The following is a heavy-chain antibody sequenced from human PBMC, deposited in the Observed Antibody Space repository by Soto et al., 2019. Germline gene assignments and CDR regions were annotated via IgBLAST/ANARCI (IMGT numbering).Heavy chain of an antibody. V-gene: IGHV1-69*13. CDR2: IIPIFGTA. D-gene: IGHD3-22*01. Sequence: ASVKVSCKASGGTFSSYAISWVRQAPGQGLEWMGGIIPIFGTANYAQKFQGRVTITADESTSTAYMELSSLRSEDTAVYYCARDPTYYYDSSGYYYFDYWGQGTLVTVSS. CDR3: ARDPTYYYDSSGYYYFDY. J-gene: IGHJ4*02. CDR1: GGTFSSYA.